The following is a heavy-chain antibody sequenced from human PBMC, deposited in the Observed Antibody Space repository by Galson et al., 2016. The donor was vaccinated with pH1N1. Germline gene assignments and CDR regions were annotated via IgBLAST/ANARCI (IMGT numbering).Heavy chain of an antibody. J-gene: IGHJ5*02. CDR3: AKDLGPFGSGSLAH. V-gene: IGHV3-9*01. D-gene: IGHD3-10*01. CDR2: TSWSTGMK. Sequence: SLRLSCAGSRFSFNDYAMHWVRQPPGKGLEWITGTSWSTGMKGYADSVKGRFTISRDNARNSLYLEMNSLRPEDTAFYYCAKDLGPFGSGSLAHWGQGILVTVSS. CDR1: RFSFNDYA.